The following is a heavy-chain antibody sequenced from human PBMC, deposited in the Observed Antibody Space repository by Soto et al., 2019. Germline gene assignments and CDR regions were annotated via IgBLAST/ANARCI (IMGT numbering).Heavy chain of an antibody. CDR3: ARDRGMELLNFTQYYYGMDV. J-gene: IGHJ6*02. CDR1: GGTFSSYA. CDR2: IIPIFGTA. Sequence: SVKVSCKASGGTFSSYAISWVRQAPGQGLEWMGGIIPIFGTANYAQKFQGRVTITADESTSTAYMELSSLRSEDTAVYYCARDRGMELLNFTQYYYGMDVWGQGTTVTVSS. V-gene: IGHV1-69*13. D-gene: IGHD1-7*01.